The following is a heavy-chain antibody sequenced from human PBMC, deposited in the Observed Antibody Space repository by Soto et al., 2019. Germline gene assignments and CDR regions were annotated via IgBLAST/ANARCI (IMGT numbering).Heavy chain of an antibody. V-gene: IGHV3-9*01. CDR1: GFTFDDYA. J-gene: IGHJ4*02. CDR3: AKGGRDCSSTSCYSYFYY. Sequence: EVQLVESGGGLVQPGRSLRLSCAASGFTFDDYAMHWVRQAPGKGLEWVSGISWNSGSIGYADSVKGRITISRDNAKNSLYLQMNSLRAEDTALYYCAKGGRDCSSTSCYSYFYYWGQGTLVTVSS. CDR2: ISWNSGSI. D-gene: IGHD2-2*01.